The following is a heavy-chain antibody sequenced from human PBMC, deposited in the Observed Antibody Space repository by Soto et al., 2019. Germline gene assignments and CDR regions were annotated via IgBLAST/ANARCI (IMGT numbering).Heavy chain of an antibody. D-gene: IGHD2-21*01. Sequence: QVQLVQSGAEVKKPGASVKVSCKASGYTFTDYYMHWVRQAPGQGLEWMGWINPNSGGTNYAQKFQGRVTMTRDTSVTTAYMELSRLTSDATAVYYCAIQEDAFDIWGQGTMVTVSS. CDR1: GYTFTDYY. V-gene: IGHV1-2*02. CDR2: INPNSGGT. CDR3: AIQEDAFDI. J-gene: IGHJ3*02.